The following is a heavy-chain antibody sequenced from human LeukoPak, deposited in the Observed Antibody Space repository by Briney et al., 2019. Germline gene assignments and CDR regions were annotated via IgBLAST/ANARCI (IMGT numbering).Heavy chain of an antibody. V-gene: IGHV3-9*01. CDR1: GFTFDDYA. J-gene: IGHJ4*02. Sequence: GGSLRLSCAASGFTFDDYAMHWVRQAPGKGLKWVSGISWNSGSIGYADSVKGRFTISRDNAKNSLYLQMNSLRAEDTALYYCAKALSYSITAATDYWGQETLVTVSS. D-gene: IGHD6-25*01. CDR2: ISWNSGSI. CDR3: AKALSYSITAATDY.